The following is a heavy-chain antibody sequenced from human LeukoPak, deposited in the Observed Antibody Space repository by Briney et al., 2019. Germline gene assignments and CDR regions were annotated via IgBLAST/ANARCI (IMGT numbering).Heavy chain of an antibody. CDR2: TSYNGNT. CDR1: GYTFTNYG. J-gene: IGHJ4*02. V-gene: IGHV1-18*04. D-gene: IGHD6-19*01. Sequence: ASVKVSCKASGYTFTNYGISWVRQVPGLGLEWMGCTSYNGNTNYAQKFQDRVTMTTDTSTTTAYMELRSLESDDTAVYYCARHSGSGWQALGYWGQGTLVTASS. CDR3: ARHSGSGWQALGY.